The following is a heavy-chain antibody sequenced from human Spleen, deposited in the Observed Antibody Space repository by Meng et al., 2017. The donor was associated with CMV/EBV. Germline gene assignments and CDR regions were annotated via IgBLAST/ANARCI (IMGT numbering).Heavy chain of an antibody. D-gene: IGHD2-15*01. CDR2: IYHDGST. J-gene: IGHJ4*02. CDR3: AYSRGGLLQNYY. V-gene: IGHV4-38-2*02. Sequence: SETLSLTCTASDYSISSGYYWAWIRQPPGKGLEWIGSIYHDGSTYYNPSLKSRVTISIDTSKNQSSLKLSSVTAADTAVYYCAYSRGGLLQNYYWGQGTLVTVSS. CDR1: DYSISSGYY.